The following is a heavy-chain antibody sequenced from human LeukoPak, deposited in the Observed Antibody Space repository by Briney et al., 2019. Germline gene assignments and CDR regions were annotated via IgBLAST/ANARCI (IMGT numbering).Heavy chain of an antibody. CDR3: ARAPEGSGSSYYFDY. J-gene: IGHJ4*02. CDR1: GFTFSSYW. Sequence: PGGSLRLSCAASGFTFSSYWVSWVRQAPGKGLEWVANINRDGGEKYHVDSVKGRFTISRDNAKNSLYLQMNSLRTEDTAIYYCARAPEGSGSSYYFDYWGQGILVTVSS. V-gene: IGHV3-7*01. CDR2: INRDGGEK. D-gene: IGHD3-10*01.